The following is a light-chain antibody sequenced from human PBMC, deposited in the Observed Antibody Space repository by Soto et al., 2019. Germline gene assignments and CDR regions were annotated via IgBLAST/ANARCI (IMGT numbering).Light chain of an antibody. J-gene: IGKJ5*01. CDR3: QQLNTLPFT. V-gene: IGKV1-9*01. CDR1: HDISTY. CDR2: EAS. Sequence: DTPLTQSPSLLSASVGDRVTITCRASHDISTYLAWYQQKPGKAPKLMIYEASTLQSGVPSRFSGSGSGTEFTLTISGLLPEDFATYHCQQLNTLPFTFGQGTRVDIK.